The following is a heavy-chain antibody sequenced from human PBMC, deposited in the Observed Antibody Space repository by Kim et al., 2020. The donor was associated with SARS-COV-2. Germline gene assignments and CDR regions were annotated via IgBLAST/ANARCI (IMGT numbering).Heavy chain of an antibody. CDR1: GFTFSSYS. CDR3: CSSRTHYYDSSGYYPNWD. CDR2: ISSSSSYI. D-gene: IGHD3-22*01. Sequence: GGSLRLSCAASGFTFSSYSMNWVRQAPGKGLEWVSSISSSSSYIYYADSVKGRFTISRDNAKNSLYLQMNSLRAEDTAVYYCCSSRTHYYDSSGYYPNWDWGQGTLVTVSS. J-gene: IGHJ4*02. V-gene: IGHV3-21*01.